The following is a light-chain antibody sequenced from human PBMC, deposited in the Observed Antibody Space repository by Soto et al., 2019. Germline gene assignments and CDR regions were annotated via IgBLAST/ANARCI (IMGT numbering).Light chain of an antibody. J-gene: IGKJ5*01. Sequence: DIVLTQSLGTLSLSQGERATLYCRASQSISSSYLGWYQQKPGQAPRLLIYGASSRATGIPDRFSGSGSGTDFTLTISRLEPEDFAVYYCQQYGTSPTFGPGTRLEI. CDR2: GAS. V-gene: IGKV3-20*01. CDR1: QSISSSY. CDR3: QQYGTSPT.